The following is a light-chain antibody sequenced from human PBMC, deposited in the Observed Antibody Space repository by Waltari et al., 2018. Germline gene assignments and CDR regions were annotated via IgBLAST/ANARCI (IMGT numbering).Light chain of an antibody. CDR3: QQRSNWPPLT. J-gene: IGKJ4*01. V-gene: IGKV3-11*01. CDR2: DAS. Sequence: ATLSCRASQSVSTYLAWYQHKPGQAPRLLIYDASTRATGIPARFRGSGSGTDFTLTISSLEPEDFAIYYCQQRSNWPPLTFGGGTKVEIK. CDR1: QSVSTY.